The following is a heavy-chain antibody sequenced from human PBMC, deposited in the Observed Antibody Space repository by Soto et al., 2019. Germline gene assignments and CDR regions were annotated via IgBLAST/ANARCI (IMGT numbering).Heavy chain of an antibody. D-gene: IGHD3-10*01. CDR2: IYHSGST. Sequence: QVQLQESGPGLVKPSGTLSLTCAVSGGSISSSNWWSWVRQPPGKGLEWIGEIYHSGSTNYNPSLKSRVTISVAKSKNQFSLKLSSVTAADTAVYYCARDQLWFGDFNTWGMDVWGQGTTVTVSS. V-gene: IGHV4-4*02. CDR1: GGSISSSNW. CDR3: ARDQLWFGDFNTWGMDV. J-gene: IGHJ6*02.